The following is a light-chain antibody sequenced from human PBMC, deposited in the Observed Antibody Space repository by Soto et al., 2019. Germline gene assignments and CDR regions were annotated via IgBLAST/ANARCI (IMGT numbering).Light chain of an antibody. J-gene: IGKJ4*01. Sequence: DIQMTQSPSSLSASVGDRVTITCRASQSISNYLKWYQQKPGKAPKLLMYAASSLHSGVPSRFSGSGSGTDFTLTISSLQPEDFATYYCQQSYSSLTFGGGTKVEI. CDR3: QQSYSSLT. CDR2: AAS. CDR1: QSISNY. V-gene: IGKV1-39*01.